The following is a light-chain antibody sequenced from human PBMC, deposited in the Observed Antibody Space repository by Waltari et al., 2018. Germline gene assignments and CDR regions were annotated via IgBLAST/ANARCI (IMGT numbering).Light chain of an antibody. Sequence: DIQMTQSPSTLSASLGDRVSITCRARQNIHSWLAWYQQKPGKAPKLLFYKASTLQTGVPSRFSGSVSGTDFTLTISSLQPDDFATYYCQQYDTVPYTFGLGTKVE. V-gene: IGKV1-5*03. J-gene: IGKJ2*01. CDR2: KAS. CDR3: QQYDTVPYT. CDR1: QNIHSW.